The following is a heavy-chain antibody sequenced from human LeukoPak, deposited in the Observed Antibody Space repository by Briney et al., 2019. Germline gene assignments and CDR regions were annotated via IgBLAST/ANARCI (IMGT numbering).Heavy chain of an antibody. CDR2: ISDSGGST. J-gene: IGHJ5*02. CDR1: GFTFSNYD. CDR3: AKDLSRAVAADWFDP. D-gene: IGHD6-19*01. V-gene: IGHV3-23*01. Sequence: GGCLIPSCAASGFTFSNYDMSWVRQAPGKGLEWVSSISDSGGSTYYADSVKGRFTISRDNSKNTLYLQMTNLRAADTAVYYCAKDLSRAVAADWFDPWDQGSMVTVSS.